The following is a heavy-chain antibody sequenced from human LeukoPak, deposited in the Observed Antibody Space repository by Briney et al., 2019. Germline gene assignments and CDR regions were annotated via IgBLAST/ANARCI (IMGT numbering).Heavy chain of an antibody. D-gene: IGHD2-2*01. CDR1: GFTFSSYA. CDR2: ISYDGSNK. CDR3: ATGYCSSTSCFDY. Sequence: GGSLRLSCAASGFTFSSYAMHWVRQAPGKGLEWVAVISYDGSNKYNADSVKGRFTISRDNSKNTLYLQMNSLRAEDTAVYYCATGYCSSTSCFDYWGQGTLVTVSS. V-gene: IGHV3-30-3*01. J-gene: IGHJ4*02.